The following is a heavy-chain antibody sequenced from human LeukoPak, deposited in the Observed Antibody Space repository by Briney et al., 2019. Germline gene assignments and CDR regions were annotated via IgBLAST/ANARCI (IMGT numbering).Heavy chain of an antibody. D-gene: IGHD1-26*01. V-gene: IGHV1-18*01. CDR3: ARNRIVGDPRLSAFDI. J-gene: IGHJ3*02. CDR2: ISAYNGNT. Sequence: GASVKVSCKASGYTFTSYGISWVRQAPGQGLEWMGWISAYNGNTNYAQKLQGRVTMTTDTSTSTAYMELRSLRSDDTAVYYCARNRIVGDPRLSAFDIWGQGTMVTVSS. CDR1: GYTFTSYG.